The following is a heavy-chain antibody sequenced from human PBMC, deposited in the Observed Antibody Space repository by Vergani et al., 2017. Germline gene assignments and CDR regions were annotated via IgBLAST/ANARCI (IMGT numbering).Heavy chain of an antibody. CDR3: ARDPPRPYYYYGMDV. CDR2: IWYDGSNK. J-gene: IGHJ6*02. CDR1: GFTFSSYS. V-gene: IGHV3-33*08. Sequence: VQLLESGGGLVQPGGSLRLSCAASGFTFSSYSMNWVRQAPGKGLEWVAVIWYDGSNKYYADSVKGRFTISRDNSKNTLYLQMNSLRAEDTAVYYCARDPPRPYYYYGMDVWGQGTTVTVSS. D-gene: IGHD6-6*01.